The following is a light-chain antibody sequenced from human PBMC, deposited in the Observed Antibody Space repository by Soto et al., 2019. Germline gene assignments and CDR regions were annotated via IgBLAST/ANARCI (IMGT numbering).Light chain of an antibody. V-gene: IGKV3-11*01. CDR2: DAS. J-gene: IGKJ4*01. CDR3: QQRNNWPPVT. CDR1: QSISTY. Sequence: VLTQSPATLSLSPGETATLSCRSSQSISTYSAWYQQKPGQAPRLLIYDASNRATGIPARFSGSGSGTDFTLTISSLEPEDFAVYYCQQRNNWPPVTFGGGTKVDIK.